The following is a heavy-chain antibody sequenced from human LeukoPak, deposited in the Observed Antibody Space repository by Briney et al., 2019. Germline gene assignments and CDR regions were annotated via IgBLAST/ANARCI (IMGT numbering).Heavy chain of an antibody. CDR1: GFTFSSYA. J-gene: IGHJ4*02. V-gene: IGHV3-23*01. CDR2: ISGSGGST. CDR3: ARDRSIVVVPAALDY. D-gene: IGHD2-2*01. Sequence: GSLRLSCAASGFTFSSYAMSWVRQAPGKGLEWVSAISGSGGSTYYADSVKGRFTISRDNSKNTLYLQMNSLRAEDTAVYYCARDRSIVVVPAALDYWGQGTLVTVSS.